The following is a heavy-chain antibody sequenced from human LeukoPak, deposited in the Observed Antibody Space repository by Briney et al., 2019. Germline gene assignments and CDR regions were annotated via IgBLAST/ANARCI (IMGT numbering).Heavy chain of an antibody. CDR2: IYSSGGT. CDR3: ASYSGSNVYYGY. D-gene: IGHD1-26*01. Sequence: SETLSLTCTVSGGSISSYYWTWIRQPAGKGLEWIGRIYSSGGTNYNPSLKSRVTMSVDMSKNQFSLKLSSVTPADTAVYYCASYSGSNVYYGYWGPGTLVTVSS. J-gene: IGHJ4*02. CDR1: GGSISSYY. V-gene: IGHV4-4*07.